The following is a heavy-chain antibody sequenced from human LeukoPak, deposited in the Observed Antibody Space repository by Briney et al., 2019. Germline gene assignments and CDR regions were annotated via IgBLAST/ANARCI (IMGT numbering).Heavy chain of an antibody. CDR3: ARDLEAANTYYSDY. D-gene: IGHD6-13*01. CDR1: GFTVRSSH. J-gene: IGHJ4*02. Sequence: PGGSLRLSCAASGFTVRSSHLSWVRQAPGKGLEWVSIISSAGTTYYADSVKGRFTISRDNSKNTVYLQVNSLRDEDTAVYYCARDLEAANTYYSDYWGQGTMVTVSS. V-gene: IGHV3-66*01. CDR2: ISSAGTT.